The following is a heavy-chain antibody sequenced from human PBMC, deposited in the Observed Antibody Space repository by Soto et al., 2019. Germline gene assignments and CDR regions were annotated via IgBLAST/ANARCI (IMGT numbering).Heavy chain of an antibody. CDR2: ISYDGSSE. Sequence: PGGSLRLSCAASGFTFSSYVMHWVRQAPGRGLEWVSGISYDGSSEYYADSVKGRFTISRDNSKNTLYLQINSLRVDDTAVFYCAKGGVVGDTGVDYWGQGTLVTVS. J-gene: IGHJ4*02. CDR1: GFTFSSYV. D-gene: IGHD1-26*01. V-gene: IGHV3-30*18. CDR3: AKGGVVGDTGVDY.